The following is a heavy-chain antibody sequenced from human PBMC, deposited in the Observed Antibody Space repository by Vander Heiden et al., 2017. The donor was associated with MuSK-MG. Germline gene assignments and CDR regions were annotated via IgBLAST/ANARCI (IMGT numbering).Heavy chain of an antibody. CDR1: GFTVSSNY. Sequence: EVQLVETGGGLIQPGGSLRLSCAASGFTVSSNYMSWVRQAPGKGLEWVSVIYSGGSTYYADSVKGRFTISRDNSKNTLYLQMNSLRAEDTAVYYCARYSSSDDYYYYYMDVWGKGTTVTVSS. J-gene: IGHJ6*03. V-gene: IGHV3-53*02. CDR2: IYSGGST. CDR3: ARYSSSDDYYYYYMDV. D-gene: IGHD6-6*01.